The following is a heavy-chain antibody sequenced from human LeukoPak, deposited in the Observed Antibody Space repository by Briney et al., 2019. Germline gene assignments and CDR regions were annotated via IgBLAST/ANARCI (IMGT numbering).Heavy chain of an antibody. CDR2: IYSGGSS. V-gene: IGHV3-66*01. CDR3: AREEYDILTGYSHGMDV. D-gene: IGHD3-9*01. Sequence: GGSLRLSCAASGFTVSSNYMSWVRQAPGKGLEWVSVIYSGGSSYYADSVKGRFTISRDNSKNTLYLQMNSLRAEDTAVYYCAREEYDILTGYSHGMDVWGQGTTVTVSS. CDR1: GFTVSSNY. J-gene: IGHJ6*02.